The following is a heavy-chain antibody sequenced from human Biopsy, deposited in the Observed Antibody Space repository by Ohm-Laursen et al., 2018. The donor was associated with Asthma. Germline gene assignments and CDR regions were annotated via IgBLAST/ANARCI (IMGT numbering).Heavy chain of an antibody. CDR2: ISDYLENP. V-gene: IGHV1-18*04. D-gene: IGHD2-2*01. CDR3: ARTYCTLNTCYASFDH. Sequence: GASVKVSCKASGYSFELNGMSWVRQRPGQGLAWMGWISDYLENPNYAQKFQGRVNMTYDRSTNTAYMELKSLRTDDTAVYFCARTYCTLNTCYASFDHWGQGTLVAVSS. J-gene: IGHJ4*02. CDR1: GYSFELNG.